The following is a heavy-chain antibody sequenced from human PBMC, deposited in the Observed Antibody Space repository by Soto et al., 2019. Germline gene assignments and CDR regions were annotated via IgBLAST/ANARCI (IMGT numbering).Heavy chain of an antibody. V-gene: IGHV4-34*01. Sequence: SETLSLTCAVYGGSFSGYYWSWIRQPPGKGLEWIGEINHSGSTNYNPSLKSRVTISVDTSKNQFSLKLSSVTAADTAVYYCARAPPGGYDFWSGYWYYFDYWGQGTLVTVSS. CDR3: ARAPPGGYDFWSGYWYYFDY. D-gene: IGHD3-3*01. J-gene: IGHJ4*02. CDR2: INHSGST. CDR1: GGSFSGYY.